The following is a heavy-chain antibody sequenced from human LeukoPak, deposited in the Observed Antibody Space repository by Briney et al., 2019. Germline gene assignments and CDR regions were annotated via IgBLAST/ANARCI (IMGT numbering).Heavy chain of an antibody. CDR1: GFTFSSYW. V-gene: IGHV3-7*01. CDR2: IKQDGSEK. CDR3: ARDIEQQLPGAFDY. Sequence: PGGSLRLSCAASGFTFSSYWMSWVRQAPGKGLEGVANIKQDGSEKYYVDSVKGRFTISRDNAKNSLYLQMNSLRAEDTAVYYCARDIEQQLPGAFDYWGQGTLVPVSS. J-gene: IGHJ4*02. D-gene: IGHD6-13*01.